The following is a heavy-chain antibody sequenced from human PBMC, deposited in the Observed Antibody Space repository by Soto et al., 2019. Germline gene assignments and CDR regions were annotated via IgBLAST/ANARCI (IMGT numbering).Heavy chain of an antibody. V-gene: IGHV3-30*18. CDR3: AKDRDYNWREFDY. CDR1: GFTFSSYG. D-gene: IGHD1-20*01. CDR2: ISYDGSNK. J-gene: IGHJ4*02. Sequence: GGSLRLSCAASGFTFSSYGMHWVRQAPGKGLEWVAVISYDGSNKYYADSVKGRFTISRDNSKNTLYLQMNSLRAEDTAVYYCAKDRDYNWREFDYWGQGTLVTVSS.